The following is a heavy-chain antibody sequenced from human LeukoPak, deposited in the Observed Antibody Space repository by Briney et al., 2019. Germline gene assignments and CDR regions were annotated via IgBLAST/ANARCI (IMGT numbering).Heavy chain of an antibody. V-gene: IGHV3-7*01. D-gene: IGHD2-8*01. CDR1: GFTFSSYW. J-gene: IGHJ4*02. CDR2: IKQDGSEK. Sequence: GGSLRLSCAASGFTFSSYWMSWVRQAPGKGLEWVANIKQDGSEKYYVDSVMGRFTISRDNPKNSLYLQMNSLRAEDTALYYCARSNNAGFDYWGQGTLVTVFS. CDR3: ARSNNAGFDY.